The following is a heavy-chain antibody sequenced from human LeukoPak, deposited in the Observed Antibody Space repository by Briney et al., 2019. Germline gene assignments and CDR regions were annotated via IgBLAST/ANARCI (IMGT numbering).Heavy chain of an antibody. D-gene: IGHD6-19*01. Sequence: GGSLRLSCAASGYTFSSYGMHWVRQAPGKGLEWVAVIWYDGSNKYYADSVRGRFTISRDNSKNTLYLQMYSLRAEDTAVYYCARDDVAVTGALDFWGQGTLVTVSS. CDR2: IWYDGSNK. CDR3: ARDDVAVTGALDF. CDR1: GYTFSSYG. V-gene: IGHV3-33*01. J-gene: IGHJ4*02.